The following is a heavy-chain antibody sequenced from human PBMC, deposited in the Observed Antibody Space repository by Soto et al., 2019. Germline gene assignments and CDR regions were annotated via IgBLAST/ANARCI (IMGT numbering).Heavy chain of an antibody. V-gene: IGHV1-69*06. J-gene: IGHJ4*02. CDR1: GGTFSSYA. D-gene: IGHD2-8*01. Sequence: SVKVSWKASGGTFSSYATSWVRQAPGQGLEWMGGIIPIFGTANYAQKLQGRVTITADKFTSTAYMELSSLRSEDTAVYYCASGGYCTNGVCQTSDYWGQGTLVTVSS. CDR2: IIPIFGTA. CDR3: ASGGYCTNGVCQTSDY.